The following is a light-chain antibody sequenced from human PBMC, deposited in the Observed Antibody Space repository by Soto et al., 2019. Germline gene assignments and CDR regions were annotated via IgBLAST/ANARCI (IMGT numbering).Light chain of an antibody. V-gene: IGKV3-11*01. Sequence: EIVLTHAPDTLSLSLVLRATLSCSASHNFNTYLVWYHQKPCQAPRLLIYDASKRATVIPEWFSGSVSGTDFTLTISSLAPEDCALYYCQQRNSWPRAFGGGTKVEIK. J-gene: IGKJ4*01. CDR3: QQRNSWPRA. CDR2: DAS. CDR1: HNFNTY.